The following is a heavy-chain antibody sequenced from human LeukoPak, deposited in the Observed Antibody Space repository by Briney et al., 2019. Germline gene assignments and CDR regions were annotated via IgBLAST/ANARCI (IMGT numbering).Heavy chain of an antibody. D-gene: IGHD3-16*01. CDR1: GVSITTSGHY. Sequence: SETLSLTCTVSGVSITTSGHYWGWIRQPPGKGLEWIGSIDYRERTTYNPSLKSRVTISADTSRNQFSLKLSSVTATDTAVYYCANYVSGTMRDYWGQGTLVTVSS. V-gene: IGHV4-39*01. CDR3: ANYVSGTMRDY. J-gene: IGHJ4*02. CDR2: IDYRERT.